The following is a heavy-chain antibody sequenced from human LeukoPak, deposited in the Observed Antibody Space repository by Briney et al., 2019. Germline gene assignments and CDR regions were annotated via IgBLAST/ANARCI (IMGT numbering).Heavy chain of an antibody. V-gene: IGHV3-7*03. D-gene: IGHD3-10*01. CDR3: ASTWFGYYYYYYGMDV. CDR1: GFTFSSYW. Sequence: GGSLRLSCAASGFTFSSYWMSWVRQAPGKGLEWVANIKQDGSEKYYVDSVKGRFTISRDNAKNSLYLQMNSLRAEDTAAYYCASTWFGYYYYYYGMDVWGQGTTVTVSS. CDR2: IKQDGSEK. J-gene: IGHJ6*02.